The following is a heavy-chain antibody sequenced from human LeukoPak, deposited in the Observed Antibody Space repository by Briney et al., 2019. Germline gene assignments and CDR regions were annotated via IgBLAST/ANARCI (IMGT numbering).Heavy chain of an antibody. D-gene: IGHD6-19*01. J-gene: IGHJ4*02. CDR1: GASISSSSYS. V-gene: IGHV4-39*01. CDR3: ARPYFGYNTGWTIDS. CDR2: ISYGGST. Sequence: SETLSLTCTVSGASISSSSYSWGWIRQPPGKGLEWIASISYGGSTYYNPSLKSRVTISADTSKNEFSLKLTFVTAADTAVYYCARPYFGYNTGWTIDSWGQGTLVTVSS.